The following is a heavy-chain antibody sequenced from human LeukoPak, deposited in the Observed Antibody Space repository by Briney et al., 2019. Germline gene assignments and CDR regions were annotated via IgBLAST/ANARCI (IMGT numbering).Heavy chain of an antibody. D-gene: IGHD3-22*01. Sequence: PSETLSLTCTVSGGAISSYYWSWIRQPPGKGLEWIGYIYYRGSTNYNPSLKSRVTISIDTSKNQFSLKLSSVTAADTAVYYCARVVGSYYDSSGYYFDYWGQGTLVTVSS. CDR2: IYYRGST. J-gene: IGHJ4*02. V-gene: IGHV4-59*01. CDR1: GGAISSYY. CDR3: ARVVGSYYDSSGYYFDY.